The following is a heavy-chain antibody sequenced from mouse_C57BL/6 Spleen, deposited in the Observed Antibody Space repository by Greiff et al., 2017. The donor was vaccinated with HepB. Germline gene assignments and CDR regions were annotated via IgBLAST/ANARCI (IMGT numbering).Heavy chain of an antibody. V-gene: IGHV1-82*01. CDR3: AGGGYPFDY. CDR1: GYAFSSSW. Sequence: QVQLKESGPELVKPGASVKISCKASGYAFSSSWMNWVKQRPGKGLEWIGRIYPGDGDTNYNGKFKGKATLTADKSSSTAYMQLSSLTSEDSAVYFCAGGGYPFDYWGQGTTLTVSS. J-gene: IGHJ2*01. CDR2: IYPGDGDT. D-gene: IGHD2-2*01.